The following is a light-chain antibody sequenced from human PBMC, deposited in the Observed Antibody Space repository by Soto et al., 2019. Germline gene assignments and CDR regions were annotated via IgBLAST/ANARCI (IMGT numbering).Light chain of an antibody. J-gene: IGKJ1*01. Sequence: AIRMTQSPSSFSASTGDRVTITCRASQGISSYLAWYQQKAGKAPHLLIYAASNLQSGVPSRFSGSGSGTDFTLTINSLQPEDFATYYCQQGYSTPWTFGQGTKVDI. CDR3: QQGYSTPWT. CDR2: AAS. V-gene: IGKV1-8*01. CDR1: QGISSY.